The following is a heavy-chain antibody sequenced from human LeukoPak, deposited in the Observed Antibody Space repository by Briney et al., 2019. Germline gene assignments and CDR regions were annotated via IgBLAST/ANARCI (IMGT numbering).Heavy chain of an antibody. CDR1: GGSISSSGYY. CDR3: ARGRTPRSDYFDY. Sequence: SETLSLTCTVSGGSISSSGYYWSWIRQHPGKGLEWIGYIYYSGSTYYNPSLKSRVTISVDTSKNQFSLKLSSVTAADTAVYYCARGRTPRSDYFDYWGQGTLVTVSS. J-gene: IGHJ4*02. V-gene: IGHV4-31*03. CDR2: IYYSGST.